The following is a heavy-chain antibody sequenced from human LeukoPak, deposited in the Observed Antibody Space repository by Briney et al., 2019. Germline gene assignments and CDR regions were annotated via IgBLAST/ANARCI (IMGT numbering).Heavy chain of an antibody. V-gene: IGHV4-59*12. CDR1: GGSISSYY. CDR2: IYYSGST. Sequence: SETLSLTCTVSGGSISSYYWSWIRQPPGKGLEWIGYIYYSGSTNYNPSLKSRVTISVDTSKNQFSLKLSSVTAADTAVYYCARGAYGGWDDAFDIWGQGTMVTVSS. J-gene: IGHJ3*02. CDR3: ARGAYGGWDDAFDI. D-gene: IGHD1-26*01.